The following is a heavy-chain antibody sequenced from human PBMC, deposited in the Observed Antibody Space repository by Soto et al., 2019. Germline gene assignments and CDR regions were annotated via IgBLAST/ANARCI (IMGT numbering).Heavy chain of an antibody. D-gene: IGHD1-7*01. J-gene: IGHJ4*01. V-gene: IGHV3-74*01. Sequence: EVQLVESGGGLVQPVGSVRLSCAASGFTFSSYWMHWVRQAPGKGLMWVSRIHNDGSTTRYADSVKGRFTISRDNAKNTLYLQMSSLRVEDTAVYYCARDNWNSYWGQGTLVTVSS. CDR1: GFTFSSYW. CDR3: ARDNWNSY. CDR2: IHNDGSTT.